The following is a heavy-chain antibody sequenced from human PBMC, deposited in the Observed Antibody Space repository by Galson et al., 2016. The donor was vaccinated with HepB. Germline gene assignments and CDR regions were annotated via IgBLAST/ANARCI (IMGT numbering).Heavy chain of an antibody. D-gene: IGHD3-9*01. CDR1: GYTFTSYA. CDR2: INAGNRNT. CDR3: SRDRGYDILTSYSTYYRYNGMDV. Sequence: SVKVSCKASGYTFTSYAMHWVRQAPGQRLEWMGWINAGNRNTKYSQKFQGRVTLTRETSASTAYMELSSLRSEDTAVYFWSRDRGYDILTSYSTYYRYNGMDVWGQGTTVTVSS. J-gene: IGHJ6*02. V-gene: IGHV1-3*01.